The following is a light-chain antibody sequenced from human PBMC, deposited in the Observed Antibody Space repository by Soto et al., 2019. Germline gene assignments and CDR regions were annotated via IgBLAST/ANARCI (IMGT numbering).Light chain of an antibody. CDR3: QQYNNWILT. CDR1: HSVSSN. J-gene: IGKJ4*01. CDR2: GAS. Sequence: IVMTQSPCTRSVSLGERATLSCSASHSVSSNLAWYQQGPGQAPRLLIYGASTRATGISARFSGSGSGTEFTLTISSLQSEDFAVYYCQQYNNWILTVGGGTNGDIK. V-gene: IGKV3-15*01.